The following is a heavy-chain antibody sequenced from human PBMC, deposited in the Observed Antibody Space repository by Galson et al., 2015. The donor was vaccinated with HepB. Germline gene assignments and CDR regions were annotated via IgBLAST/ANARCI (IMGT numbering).Heavy chain of an antibody. D-gene: IGHD3-16*01. Sequence: SLRLSCAGSGFIFRHHAMAWIRQAPGKGLEWVSGINGRGSTRSYSDAVKGRFSISRDNSKDTVFSQMDNLRPEDTAVYYYVKEGAWFGGDWFDPWGQGALVTVS. CDR2: INGRGSTR. J-gene: IGHJ5*02. CDR3: VKEGAWFGGDWFDP. V-gene: IGHV3-23*01. CDR1: GFIFRHHA.